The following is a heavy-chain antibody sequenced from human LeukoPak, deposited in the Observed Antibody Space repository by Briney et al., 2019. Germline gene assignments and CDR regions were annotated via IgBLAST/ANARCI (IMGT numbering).Heavy chain of an antibody. V-gene: IGHV1-2*02. CDR2: INPNSGGT. CDR3: ARVNRRDGYNGYGY. Sequence: GASVKVSCKASGYTFTSYGISWVRQAPGQGLEWMGWINPNSGGTNYAQKFQGRVTMTRDTSISTAYMELSRLRSDDTAVYYCARVNRRDGYNGYGYWGQGTLVTVSS. CDR1: GYTFTSYG. J-gene: IGHJ4*02. D-gene: IGHD5-24*01.